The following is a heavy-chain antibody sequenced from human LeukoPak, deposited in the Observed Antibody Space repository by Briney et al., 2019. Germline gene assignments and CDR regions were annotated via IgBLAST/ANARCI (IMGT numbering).Heavy chain of an antibody. CDR3: AREWASGSYAGLDY. D-gene: IGHD1-26*01. Sequence: SETLSLTCTVSGGSISSSSYYWGWIRQPPGKGLEWIGSIYYSGSTYYNPSLKSRVTISVDTSKNQFSLKLSSVTAADTAVYYCAREWASGSYAGLDYWGQGTLVTVSS. CDR1: GGSISSSSYY. CDR2: IYYSGST. J-gene: IGHJ4*02. V-gene: IGHV4-39*07.